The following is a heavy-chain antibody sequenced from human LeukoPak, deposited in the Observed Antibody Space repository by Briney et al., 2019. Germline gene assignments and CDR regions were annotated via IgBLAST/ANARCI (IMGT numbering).Heavy chain of an antibody. CDR3: ARDTGRAWIQLWWSAETNYGMDV. CDR1: GFTFDDYA. Sequence: GGSLRLSCAASGFTFDDYAMHWVRQAPGKGLEWVSGISWNSGSIGYADSVKGRFTISRDNAKNSLYLQMNSLRAEDTALYYCARDTGRAWIQLWWSAETNYGMDVWGQGTTVTVSS. D-gene: IGHD5-18*01. J-gene: IGHJ6*02. V-gene: IGHV3-9*01. CDR2: ISWNSGSI.